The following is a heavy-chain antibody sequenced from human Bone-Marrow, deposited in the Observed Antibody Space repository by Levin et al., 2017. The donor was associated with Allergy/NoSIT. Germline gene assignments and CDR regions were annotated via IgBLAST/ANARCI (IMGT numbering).Heavy chain of an antibody. J-gene: IGHJ5*02. CDR3: AKASQWLMPDQ. CDR1: GYIFSDYY. D-gene: IGHD6-19*01. V-gene: IGHV1-2*02. CDR2: INPKTGGT. Sequence: ASVKVSCQPSGYIFSDYYIHWIRQARGQGLEWLGWINPKTGGTNYAPKFQARVTMGTSLNTAYLVLRSPRPDDTAVYFCAKASQWLMPDQWGQGTMVTVSS.